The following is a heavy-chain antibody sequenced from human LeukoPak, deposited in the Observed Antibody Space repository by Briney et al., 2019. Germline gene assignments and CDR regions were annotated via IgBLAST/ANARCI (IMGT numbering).Heavy chain of an antibody. V-gene: IGHV4-59*01. Sequence: SEALSLTCTVSGGSISSYYWSWIRQPPGKGLEWIGYIYYSGSTNYNPSLKSRVTISVDTSKNQFSPKLSSVTAADTAVYYCVRGVRGSGWYSNFQHWGQGTLVTVSS. CDR1: GGSISSYY. CDR3: VRGVRGSGWYSNFQH. D-gene: IGHD6-19*01. J-gene: IGHJ1*01. CDR2: IYYSGST.